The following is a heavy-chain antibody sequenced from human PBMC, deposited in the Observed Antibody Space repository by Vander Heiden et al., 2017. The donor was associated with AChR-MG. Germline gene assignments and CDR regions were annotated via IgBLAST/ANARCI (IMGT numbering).Heavy chain of an antibody. J-gene: IGHJ5*02. D-gene: IGHD5-12*01. CDR2: INHSGST. Sequence: QVQLQQWGAGLLKPSETLSLTCAVYGGSFSGYYWSWIRQPPGKGLEWIGEINHSGSTNYNPSLKSRVTISVDTSKNQFSLKLSSVTAADTAVYYCARGRTVERWLQLWRRIDPWGQGTLVTVSS. V-gene: IGHV4-34*01. CDR1: GGSFSGYY. CDR3: ARGRTVERWLQLWRRIDP.